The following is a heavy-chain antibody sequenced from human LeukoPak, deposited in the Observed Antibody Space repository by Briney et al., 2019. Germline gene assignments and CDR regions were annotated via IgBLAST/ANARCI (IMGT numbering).Heavy chain of an antibody. Sequence: GGSLRLSCAASGFIFGSYAMTWVRQGPGKGLEWVSAISGSGGSTYYADSVKGRFTISRDNSKNTLYLQMNSLRVEDTAVYYCAKDGRYCSSTSCHGLFDYWGQGTLVTVSS. CDR2: ISGSGGST. D-gene: IGHD2-2*01. J-gene: IGHJ4*02. CDR1: GFIFGSYA. CDR3: AKDGRYCSSTSCHGLFDY. V-gene: IGHV3-23*01.